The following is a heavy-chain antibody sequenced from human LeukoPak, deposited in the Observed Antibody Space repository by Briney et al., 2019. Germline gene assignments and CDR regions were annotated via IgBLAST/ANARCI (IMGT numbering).Heavy chain of an antibody. CDR2: IKQDGSDK. CDR1: GFTFSSYW. D-gene: IGHD2-15*01. J-gene: IGHJ6*03. Sequence: GGSLRLSCEASGFTFSSYWMSLVRQAPGKGLEWVANIKQDGSDKYYVDSLKGRFTVSRDNAKNSLYLQINSLRVGDTAVYFCARVGAATFYWYYMDVWGKGTTVTVSS. V-gene: IGHV3-7*01. CDR3: ARVGAATFYWYYMDV.